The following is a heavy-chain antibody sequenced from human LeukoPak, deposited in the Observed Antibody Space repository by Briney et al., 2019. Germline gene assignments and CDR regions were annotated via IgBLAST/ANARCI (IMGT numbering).Heavy chain of an antibody. Sequence: PSETLSLTCTVSGGSISSANYYWNWIRQPPGKGLEWIGYISYSGSTHCNPSLKSRATISADTSKNQFSLKLTSMTAAGTAVYHCARGGEGYNYVYWGQGTLVTVSS. CDR3: ARGGEGYNYVY. D-gene: IGHD5-24*01. CDR2: ISYSGST. V-gene: IGHV4-30-4*01. J-gene: IGHJ4*02. CDR1: GGSISSANYY.